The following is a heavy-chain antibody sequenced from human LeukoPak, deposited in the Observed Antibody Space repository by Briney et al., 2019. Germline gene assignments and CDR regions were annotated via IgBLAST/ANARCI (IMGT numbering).Heavy chain of an antibody. Sequence: ASVKVSCKASGYTFTGYYMHWVRQAPGQGLEWMGWIDPNSGGTNYAQKFQGRVTMTRDTAISTAYMELSRLRSDDTAVYYCARGGALYDSSGYASGDYFDYWGQGTLVTVSS. D-gene: IGHD3-22*01. CDR3: ARGGALYDSSGYASGDYFDY. CDR2: IDPNSGGT. CDR1: GYTFTGYY. J-gene: IGHJ4*02. V-gene: IGHV1-2*02.